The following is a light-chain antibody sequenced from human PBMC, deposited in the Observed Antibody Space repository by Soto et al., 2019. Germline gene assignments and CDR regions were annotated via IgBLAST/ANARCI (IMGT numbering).Light chain of an antibody. CDR1: QAINRW. CDR2: TAS. V-gene: IGKV1D-12*01. Sequence: DIQMTQSPSSVSASVGDRATITCRASQAINRWLAWYQQKPGKAPRLLIYTASTLQSGVPSRFSGSGSGTDFTLTISSLQPEDFATYYCLQASKFPLTFGGGTKVEIK. J-gene: IGKJ4*01. CDR3: LQASKFPLT.